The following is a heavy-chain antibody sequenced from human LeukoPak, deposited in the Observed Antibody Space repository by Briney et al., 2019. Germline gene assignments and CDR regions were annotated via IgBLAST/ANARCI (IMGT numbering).Heavy chain of an antibody. J-gene: IGHJ6*02. V-gene: IGHV3-7*01. CDR1: GFTFSSYW. CDR2: IKQDGSEK. D-gene: IGHD3-10*01. CDR3: ARETLWFGELTLLYYYYGMDV. Sequence: GGSLRLSCAASGFTFSSYWMSWVGQAPGKGLEWVANIKQDGSEKYYVDSVKGRFTISRDNAKNSLYLQMNSLRAEDTAVYYCARETLWFGELTLLYYYYGMDVWGQGTTVTVSS.